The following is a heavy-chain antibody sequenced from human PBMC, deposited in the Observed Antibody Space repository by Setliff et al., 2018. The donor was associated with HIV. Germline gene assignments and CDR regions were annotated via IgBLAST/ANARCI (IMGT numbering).Heavy chain of an antibody. D-gene: IGHD3-16*01. CDR1: AHTFTGYY. J-gene: IGHJ3*02. Sequence: SVKVSCKASAHTFTGYYVHWVRHAPGQGLEWMGGNIPIFGTANYAQKFQGRVTITADKSTSTAYMELSSLRSEDTAVYYCAREDFAAGGTFDIWGQGTMVTVSS. CDR2: NIPIFGTA. V-gene: IGHV1-69*06. CDR3: AREDFAAGGTFDI.